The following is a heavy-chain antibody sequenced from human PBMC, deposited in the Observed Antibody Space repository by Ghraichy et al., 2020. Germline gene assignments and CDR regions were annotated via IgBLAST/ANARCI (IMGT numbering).Heavy chain of an antibody. Sequence: SETLSLTCAVSGGSSKTYNYAWLRQPPGGGLEWIGGINDRGTTGYNSSLESRVSLSVDAAQRRLTLKVTSLTGADSAVYFCARHRQGGSTPHYFDPWGPG. V-gene: IGHV4-34*01. CDR3: ARHRQGGSTPHYFDP. CDR1: GGSSKTYN. CDR2: INDRGTT. J-gene: IGHJ5*02. D-gene: IGHD3-10*01.